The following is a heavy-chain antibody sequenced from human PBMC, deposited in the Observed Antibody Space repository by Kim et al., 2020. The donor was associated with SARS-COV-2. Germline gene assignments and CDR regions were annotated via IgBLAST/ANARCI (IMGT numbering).Heavy chain of an antibody. J-gene: IGHJ6*02. D-gene: IGHD3-3*01. V-gene: IGHV1-18*04. CDR1: GYTFTSYG. CDR2: ISAYNGNT. Sequence: ASVKVSCKASGYTFTSYGISLVRQAPGQGLEWMGWISAYNGNTNYAQKLQGRVTMTTDTSTSTAYMELRSLRSDDTAVYYCARVARSDYDFWSGYYTPRVGMDGWGQGTTVTVSS. CDR3: ARVARSDYDFWSGYYTPRVGMDG.